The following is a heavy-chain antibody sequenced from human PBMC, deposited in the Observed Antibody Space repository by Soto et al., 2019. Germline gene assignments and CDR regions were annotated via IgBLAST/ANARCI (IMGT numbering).Heavy chain of an antibody. V-gene: IGHV1-69*13. D-gene: IGHD3-22*01. CDR2: IIPIFGTA. CDR1: GGTFSSYA. Sequence: GASVKVSCKASGGTFSSYAISWVRQAPGQGLEWMGGIIPIFGTANYAQKFQGRVTITADESTSTAYMELSSLRSEDTAVYYCTIVVVTLGAFDIWGQGTMVTVSS. CDR3: TIVVVTLGAFDI. J-gene: IGHJ3*02.